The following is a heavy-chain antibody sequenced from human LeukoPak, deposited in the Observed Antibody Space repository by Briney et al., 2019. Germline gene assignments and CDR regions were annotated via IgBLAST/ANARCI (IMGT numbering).Heavy chain of an antibody. CDR2: IYYSGST. CDR1: GGSISSSSYY. V-gene: IGHV4-39*01. Sequence: SETLSLTCTVSGGSISSSSYYWGWIRQPPGEGLDWIGSIYYSGSTYYNPSLKSRVTISVDTSKNQFSLKLSSVSAADTAVYYCARVFRGSGSYSYWGQGTLVTVSS. CDR3: ARVFRGSGSYSY. D-gene: IGHD3-10*01. J-gene: IGHJ4*02.